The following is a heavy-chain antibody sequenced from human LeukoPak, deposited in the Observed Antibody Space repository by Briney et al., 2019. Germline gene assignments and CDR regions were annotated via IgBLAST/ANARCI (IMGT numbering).Heavy chain of an antibody. CDR2: INHSGST. CDR1: GGSFSGYY. CDR3: DALYYYDSIGYLYYFDY. V-gene: IGHV4-34*01. Sequence: PSETLSLTCAVYGGSFSGYYWSWIRQPPGKGLEWIGEINHSGSTNYNPSLKSGVTISVDTCKNQFSLKLLSVTGADTAVYDCDALYYYDSIGYLYYFDYWGQGTLVTVSS. D-gene: IGHD3-22*01. J-gene: IGHJ4*02.